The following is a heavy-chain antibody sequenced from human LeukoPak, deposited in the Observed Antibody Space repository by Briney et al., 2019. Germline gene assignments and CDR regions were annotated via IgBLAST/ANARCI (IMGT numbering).Heavy chain of an antibody. J-gene: IGHJ4*02. CDR1: GFTFSSYG. V-gene: IGHV3-30*18. D-gene: IGHD3-22*01. CDR2: ISYDGSNK. Sequence: GGSVRLSCAASGFTFSSYGMHWVRQAPGKGLEWVAVISYDGSNKYYADSVKGRFTISRDNSKNTLYLQMNSLRAEDTAVYYCAKGFAYYYDSSGYQIDYWGQGTL. CDR3: AKGFAYYYDSSGYQIDY.